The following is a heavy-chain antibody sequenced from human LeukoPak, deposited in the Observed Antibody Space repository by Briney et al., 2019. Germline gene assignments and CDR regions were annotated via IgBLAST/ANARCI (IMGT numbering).Heavy chain of an antibody. J-gene: IGHJ4*02. CDR2: IYTSGST. Sequence: SETLSLTATGYGGSISSYYWIWIRQPAGQGLEWIGRIYTSGSTNYNPSLKSRVTMSVDTSQNQFSLKLSSVTAADTAVYYCARGPIVTGVVDYWGQGTLVTVSS. CDR3: ARGPIVTGVVDY. V-gene: IGHV4-4*07. CDR1: GGSISSYY. D-gene: IGHD3-3*01.